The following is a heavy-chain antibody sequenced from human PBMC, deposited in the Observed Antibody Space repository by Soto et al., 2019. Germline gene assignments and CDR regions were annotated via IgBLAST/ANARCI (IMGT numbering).Heavy chain of an antibody. Sequence: GASVKVSCKASGYTFTSYYMHWVRQAPGQGLEWMGIINPSGGSTSYAQKFQGRVTMTRDTSTSTVYMELSSLRSEDTAVYYCARENIPHYYDSSGYYYGYWGQGTLVTVSS. V-gene: IGHV1-46*01. CDR1: GYTFTSYY. D-gene: IGHD3-22*01. CDR3: ARENIPHYYDSSGYYYGY. J-gene: IGHJ4*02. CDR2: INPSGGST.